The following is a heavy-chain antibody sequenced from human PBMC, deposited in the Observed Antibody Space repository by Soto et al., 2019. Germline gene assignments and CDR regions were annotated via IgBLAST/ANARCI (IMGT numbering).Heavy chain of an antibody. V-gene: IGHV3-23*01. J-gene: IGHJ4*01. Sequence: EVQLLESGGGLVQPGRSVRLSCGASGFTFSSFAMSWVLQAPGKGLECVSTISGYGGTAYYADSVNGQFTISRDNSKNTFYLQMNSMSAEDTAIYYCAKAVYSDGNGFYYLYYFDHWGDGVPVTVSS. CDR3: AKAVYSDGNGFYYLYYFDH. CDR1: GFTFSSFA. CDR2: ISGYGGTA. D-gene: IGHD3-22*01.